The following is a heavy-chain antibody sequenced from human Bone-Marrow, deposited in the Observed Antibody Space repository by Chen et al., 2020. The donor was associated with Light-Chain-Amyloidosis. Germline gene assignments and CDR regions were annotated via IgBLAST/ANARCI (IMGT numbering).Heavy chain of an antibody. CDR2: IYSGGST. D-gene: IGHD3-22*01. Sequence: KGLEWVAVIYSGGSTNYADSVKGRFTISRDHSKNTLSLQMNSLRVEDTAVYYCARSPQASKYYYDTSCYSPEEDWRRGTLVTVSS. V-gene: IGHV3-53*01. CDR3: ARSPQASKYYYDTSCYSPEED. J-gene: IGHJ4*02.